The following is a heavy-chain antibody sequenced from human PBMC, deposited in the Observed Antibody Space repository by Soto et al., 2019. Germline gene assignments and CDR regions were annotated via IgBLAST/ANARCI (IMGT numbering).Heavy chain of an antibody. D-gene: IGHD1-26*01. CDR3: TAIGYWFSGSWFKFAY. CDR1: GFSFNTYS. CDR2: VTSYSTYK. J-gene: IGHJ4*02. Sequence: EVQLVESGGGLVKPGGSLRLSWAVSGFSFNTYSMNLVRPAPGKGLEWVSSVTSYSTYKYYADSVKGRFTISRDNAKNSLYLQMNILRADDTAVYYFTAIGYWFSGSWFKFAYWGQGALVTVSS. V-gene: IGHV3-21*01.